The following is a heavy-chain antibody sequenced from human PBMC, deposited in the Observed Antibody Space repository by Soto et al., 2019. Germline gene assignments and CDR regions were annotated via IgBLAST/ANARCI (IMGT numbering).Heavy chain of an antibody. J-gene: IGHJ3*02. CDR2: ISAYNGNT. V-gene: IGHV1-18*01. Sequence: ASVKVSCKASGYTFTSYGISWVRQAPGQGLEWMGWISAYNGNTNYAQKLQGRDTMTTDTSTSTAYMELRSLRSDDTAVYYCARVAHSRWLPRGAFDIWGQGTMVTVSS. CDR3: ARVAHSRWLPRGAFDI. CDR1: GYTFTSYG. D-gene: IGHD6-13*01.